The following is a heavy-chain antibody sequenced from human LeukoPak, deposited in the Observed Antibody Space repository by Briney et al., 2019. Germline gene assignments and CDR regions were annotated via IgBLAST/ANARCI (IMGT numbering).Heavy chain of an antibody. CDR2: IIPIFGTA. Sequence: PSVQVSCKVSGYTLTELSMHWVRQAPGQGLEWMGGIIPIFGTANYAQKFQGRVTITADKSTSTAYMELSSLRSEDTAVYYCARDIYDSSGTNWFDPWGQGTLVTVSS. CDR1: GYTLTELS. V-gene: IGHV1-69*06. CDR3: ARDIYDSSGTNWFDP. J-gene: IGHJ5*02. D-gene: IGHD3-22*01.